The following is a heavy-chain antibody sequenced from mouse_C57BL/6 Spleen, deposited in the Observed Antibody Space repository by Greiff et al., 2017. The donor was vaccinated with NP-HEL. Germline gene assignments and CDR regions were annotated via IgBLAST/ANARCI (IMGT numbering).Heavy chain of an antibody. V-gene: IGHV1-80*01. J-gene: IGHJ4*01. Sequence: VQLQQSGAELVKPGASVKISCKASGYAFSSYWMNWVKQRPGTGLEWIGQIYPGDGDTNYNGKFKGKATLTADKSSSTAYMQLSSLTSEDSAVYFCAKGYSNYDYAMDYWGQGTSVTVSS. CDR3: AKGYSNYDYAMDY. D-gene: IGHD2-5*01. CDR1: GYAFSSYW. CDR2: IYPGDGDT.